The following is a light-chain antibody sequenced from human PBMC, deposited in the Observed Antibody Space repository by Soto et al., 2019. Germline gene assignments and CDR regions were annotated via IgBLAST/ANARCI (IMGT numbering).Light chain of an antibody. Sequence: SVLTQPASVSGSPGQSITISCTGTSSDVGGYNYVSWYQQHPGKAPKLMIYEVSNRPSGVSNRFSGSKSGNTASLTISGLQAEGEADYYCSSYTSSSTRVFGGGTKLTVL. V-gene: IGLV2-14*01. CDR3: SSYTSSSTRV. CDR2: EVS. J-gene: IGLJ3*02. CDR1: SSDVGGYNY.